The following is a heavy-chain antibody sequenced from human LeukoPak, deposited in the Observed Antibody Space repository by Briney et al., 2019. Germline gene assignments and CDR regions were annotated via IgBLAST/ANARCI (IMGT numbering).Heavy chain of an antibody. CDR2: IYYSGST. CDR1: GGSISSYY. CDR3: ARGHCSGGSCFSAWFDP. Sequence: SETLSLTCTVSGGSISSYYWGWIRQPPGKGLEWIGDIYYSGSTTYNPSLKSRVTISVDTSKNQFSLKLSSVTAADTAVYYCARGHCSGGSCFSAWFDPWGQGTLVTVSS. J-gene: IGHJ5*02. V-gene: IGHV4-59*01. D-gene: IGHD2-15*01.